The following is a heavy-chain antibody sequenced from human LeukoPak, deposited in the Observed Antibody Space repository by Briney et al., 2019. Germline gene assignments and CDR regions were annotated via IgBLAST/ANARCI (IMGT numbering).Heavy chain of an antibody. CDR2: TYYRSKWYN. CDR1: GDSVSSNSAA. J-gene: IGHJ6*02. V-gene: IGHV6-1*01. CDR3: ARDRDTHQPAGPEHEDYYYYGMDV. D-gene: IGHD2-2*01. Sequence: SQTRSLTCAISGDSVSSNSAAWNWSRQSPSRGLEWLGRTYYRSKWYNDYAVSVKSRITINPDTSKNQFSLQLNSVPPEDTAVYYCARDRDTHQPAGPEHEDYYYYGMDVWGQGTTVTVSS.